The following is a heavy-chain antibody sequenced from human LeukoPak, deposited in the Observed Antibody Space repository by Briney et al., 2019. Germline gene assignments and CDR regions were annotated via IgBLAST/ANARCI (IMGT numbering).Heavy chain of an antibody. CDR1: GFTFSSYW. CDR2: INSDGSST. Sequence: GGSLRLSCAASGFTFSSYWMHWVRQAPGKGLVWVSRINSDGSSTSYADSVKGRLTISRDNAKNTLYLQMNSLRAEDTAVYYCARGISFSYYFDYWGQGTLVTVSS. V-gene: IGHV3-74*01. CDR3: ARGISFSYYFDY. J-gene: IGHJ4*02.